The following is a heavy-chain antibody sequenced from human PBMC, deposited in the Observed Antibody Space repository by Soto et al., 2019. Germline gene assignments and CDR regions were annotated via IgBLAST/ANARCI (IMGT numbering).Heavy chain of an antibody. CDR2: MNAKSGDT. V-gene: IGHV1-8*01. CDR1: GYTFSDFD. CDR3: ARGNPFNYAGFDV. Sequence: QAHLEQSGAELKRPGASVKVSCKASGYTFSDFDINWLRQASGQGPEWMGWMNAKSGDTIFAQRFQCKFNMTWDTSLSTAYMEVGSLTSEDTAIYYCARGNPFNYAGFDVWGQGTTVAVSS. D-gene: IGHD3-16*01. J-gene: IGHJ6*02.